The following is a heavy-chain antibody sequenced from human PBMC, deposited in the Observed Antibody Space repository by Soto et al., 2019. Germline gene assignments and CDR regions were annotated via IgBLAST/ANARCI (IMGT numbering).Heavy chain of an antibody. Sequence: EVQLVESGGGLVQPGRSLRLSCAASGFTFDDYAIHWVRQAPGRGLEWDAGISWNGASIGYADSVKGRFTISRDNAKNSPHLQVHSLRSEDTALYYCATLPLYGSGFDCWGQGTLVTVSS. D-gene: IGHD3-10*01. CDR1: GFTFDDYA. CDR3: ATLPLYGSGFDC. CDR2: ISWNGASI. J-gene: IGHJ4*02. V-gene: IGHV3-9*01.